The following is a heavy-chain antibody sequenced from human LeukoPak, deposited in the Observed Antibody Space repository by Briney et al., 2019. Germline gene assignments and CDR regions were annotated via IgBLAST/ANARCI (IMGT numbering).Heavy chain of an antibody. Sequence: TGGSLRLSCAASEFTFSTYGMHWVRQAPGKGLEWVAVISYDGSYKFYADSVKGRFTISRDNSKSTLYLQMNSLRAEDTAVYYCARDLNSGSYYGDAFDIWGQGTMVTVSS. V-gene: IGHV3-30*03. CDR2: ISYDGSYK. CDR3: ARDLNSGSYYGDAFDI. J-gene: IGHJ3*02. D-gene: IGHD1-26*01. CDR1: EFTFSTYG.